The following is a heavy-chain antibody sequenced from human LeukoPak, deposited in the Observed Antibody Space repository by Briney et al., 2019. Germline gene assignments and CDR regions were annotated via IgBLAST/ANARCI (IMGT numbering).Heavy chain of an antibody. CDR1: GYTFIRYG. D-gene: IGHD2-15*01. CDR3: ATGAGDIVVVVAQYYFDY. Sequence: ASVKVSCKASGYTFIRYGITWVRQAPGQGLEWMAWISPYNGNTKYAQKFQGRVTITADKSTSTAYMELSSLRSEDTAVYYCATGAGDIVVVVAQYYFDYWGQGTLVTVSS. CDR2: ISPYNGNT. V-gene: IGHV1-18*01. J-gene: IGHJ4*02.